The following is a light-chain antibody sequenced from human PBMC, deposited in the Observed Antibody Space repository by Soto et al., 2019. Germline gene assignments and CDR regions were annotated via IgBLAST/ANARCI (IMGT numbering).Light chain of an antibody. CDR3: QSYDSSLSHWL. CDR2: GNS. V-gene: IGLV1-40*01. J-gene: IGLJ3*02. CDR1: SSNIGAGYD. Sequence: QSVLTQPPSVSGAPGQRVTISCSGTSSNIGAGYDVHWYQQLPGTAPKPLIYGNSNRLSGVPDRFSGSKSGTSASLAITGLQAEDEADYYCQSYDSSLSHWLFGGGTKLTVL.